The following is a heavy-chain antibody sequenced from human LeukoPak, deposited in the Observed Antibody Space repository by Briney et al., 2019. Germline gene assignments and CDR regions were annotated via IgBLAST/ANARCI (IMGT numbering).Heavy chain of an antibody. Sequence: ASVKVSCKASGYTFTGYYMHWVRQAPGQGLEWIGWINPNSGGTNYAQKFQGRVTMTRDTSISTAYMELSRLRSDDTAVYYCARDIRGIAAAGTSHTVGFDPWGQGTLVTVSS. V-gene: IGHV1-2*02. CDR2: INPNSGGT. CDR1: GYTFTGYY. D-gene: IGHD6-13*01. CDR3: ARDIRGIAAAGTSHTVGFDP. J-gene: IGHJ5*02.